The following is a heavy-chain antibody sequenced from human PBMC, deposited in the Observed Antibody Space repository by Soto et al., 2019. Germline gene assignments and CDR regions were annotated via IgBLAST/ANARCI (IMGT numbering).Heavy chain of an antibody. CDR2: IRFGGGGT. D-gene: IGHD1-1*01. CDR1: GFRVSNKA. CDR3: TTALPNWNFDS. Sequence: EVQLLESGGGLVQPGGSLRLSCAVSGFRVSNKAMTWVRQAPGKGLEWVSAIRFGGGGTEYADSVKGRFTIFRDNTNNTLFLQMNNLRPDDTAIYYCTTALPNWNFDSWGQGTLVTVSS. J-gene: IGHJ4*02. V-gene: IGHV3-23*01.